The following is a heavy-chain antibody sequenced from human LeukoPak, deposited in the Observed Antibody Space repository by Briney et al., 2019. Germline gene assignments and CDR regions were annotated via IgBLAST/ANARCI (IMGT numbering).Heavy chain of an antibody. CDR3: AKRGMTTIKEGFDY. CDR2: IGGGGGST. CDR1: GFTFSDYA. D-gene: IGHD5-24*01. V-gene: IGHV3-23*01. J-gene: IGHJ4*02. Sequence: GGSLRLSCAASGFTFSDYAMSWVRQAPGKGLEWVSAIGGGGGSTYYADSVKGRFTISRDNSKNTLYLQMNSLRGEDTAVYYCAKRGMTTIKEGFDYWGQGTLVTVSS.